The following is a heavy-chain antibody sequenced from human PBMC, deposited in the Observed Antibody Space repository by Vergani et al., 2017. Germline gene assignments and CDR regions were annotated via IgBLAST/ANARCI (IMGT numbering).Heavy chain of an antibody. CDR3: AGEAEQVVPAAGSFDY. D-gene: IGHD2-2*01. Sequence: EVQLLESGGGLVQPGGSLRLSCAASGFTFSSYWMHWVRQAPGKGLVWVSRINSDGSSTSYADSVKGRFTISRDNAKNTLYLQMNSLRAEDTAVYYCAGEAEQVVPAAGSFDYWGQGTLVTVSS. CDR1: GFTFSSYW. V-gene: IGHV3-74*01. CDR2: INSDGSST. J-gene: IGHJ4*02.